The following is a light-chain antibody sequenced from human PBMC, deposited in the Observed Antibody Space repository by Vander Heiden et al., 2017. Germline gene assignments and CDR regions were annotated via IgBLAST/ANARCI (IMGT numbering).Light chain of an antibody. Sequence: DIQMTQSPSTLPASVGDRATITCRASQNGSSWLAWYQQKPGKAPKLLIYMASSLESGVPARFSGSGSGTDFTLKISSVEPDDVGAYYCKQYKRDPNTFGQGTKLEIK. J-gene: IGKJ2*01. CDR1: QNGSSW. V-gene: IGKV1-5*03. CDR2: MAS. CDR3: KQYKRDPNT.